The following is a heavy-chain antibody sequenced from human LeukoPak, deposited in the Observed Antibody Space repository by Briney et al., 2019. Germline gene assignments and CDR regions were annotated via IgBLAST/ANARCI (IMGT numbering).Heavy chain of an antibody. CDR3: ARRNWGRYCSGGSCYWFDP. CDR2: IYYSGST. CDR1: GGSISSSSYY. J-gene: IGHJ5*02. D-gene: IGHD2-15*01. V-gene: IGHV4-39*01. Sequence: SETLSLTCTVSGGSISSSSYYWGWIRQPPGKGLEWIGSIYYSGSTYYNPSLKSRVTISVDTSKNQFSLKLSSVTAADTAVYYCARRNWGRYCSGGSCYWFDPWGQGTLVTVSS.